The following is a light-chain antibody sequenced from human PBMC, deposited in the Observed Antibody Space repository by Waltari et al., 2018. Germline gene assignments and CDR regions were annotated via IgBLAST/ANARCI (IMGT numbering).Light chain of an antibody. J-gene: IGLJ2*01. V-gene: IGLV2-14*03. CDR3: SSYTSSSTLHVV. CDR2: NVS. Sequence: QSALTQPASVSGSPGQSITISCSGSSNDVGAYNYVSWYQQHPGKAPELMIYNVSNRPSGISNRFSGSKSGNMASLTISGLQADDEADYYCSSYTSSSTLHVVFGGGTKLTVL. CDR1: SNDVGAYNY.